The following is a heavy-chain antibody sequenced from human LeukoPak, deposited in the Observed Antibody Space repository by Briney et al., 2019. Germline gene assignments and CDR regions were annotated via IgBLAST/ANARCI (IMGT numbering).Heavy chain of an antibody. J-gene: IGHJ4*02. V-gene: IGHV3-30*18. Sequence: TGGSLRLSCAASGFTFDDYAMHWVRQAPGKGLEWVALISHDGSNKYYADSVKGRFTISRDNSKNTLSLQLNTLRPEDTAVYYCAKRDGRGWLYFDNWGQGTLVTVSS. CDR3: AKRDGRGWLYFDN. D-gene: IGHD6-19*01. CDR2: ISHDGSNK. CDR1: GFTFDDYA.